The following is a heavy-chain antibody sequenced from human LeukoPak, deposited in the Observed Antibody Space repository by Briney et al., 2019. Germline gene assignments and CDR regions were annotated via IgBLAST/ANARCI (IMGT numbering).Heavy chain of an antibody. Sequence: ASVNVSCKASGYTFTSYYMHWVRQAPGQGLEWMGIINPSGGSTSYAQKFQGRVTMTRDTSTSTVYMELSSLRSEDTAVYYCARGRGIAVAASDAFDIWGQGTMVTVSS. V-gene: IGHV1-46*01. D-gene: IGHD6-19*01. J-gene: IGHJ3*02. CDR1: GYTFTSYY. CDR3: ARGRGIAVAASDAFDI. CDR2: INPSGGST.